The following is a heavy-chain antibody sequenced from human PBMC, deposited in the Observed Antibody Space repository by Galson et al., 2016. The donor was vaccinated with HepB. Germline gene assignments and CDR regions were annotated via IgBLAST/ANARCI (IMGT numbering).Heavy chain of an antibody. CDR2: VTGSGGST. J-gene: IGHJ3*02. V-gene: IGHV3-23*01. Sequence: SLRLSCAASGFTFYSYAMSRVRQAPGKGLEWVSAVTGSGGSTHYADSVKGRFTISRDNSKNTLYLQMNSLRAEDTAVYYCAKEIGEWHGAFDIWGQGALVSVSS. CDR3: AKEIGEWHGAFDI. D-gene: IGHD3-10*01. CDR1: GFTFYSYA.